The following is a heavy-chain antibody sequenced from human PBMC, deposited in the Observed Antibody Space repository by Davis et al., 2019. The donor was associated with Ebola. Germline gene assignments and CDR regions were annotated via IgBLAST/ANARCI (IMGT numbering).Heavy chain of an antibody. CDR2: IYPGDSDT. V-gene: IGHV5-51*01. J-gene: IGHJ3*02. CDR3: ASLRRTITGMDDSFDI. CDR1: GYSFSSYW. D-gene: IGHD7-27*01. Sequence: GESLKISCEVSGYSFSSYWIGWVRQMPGKGLEWMGIIYPGDSDTRYSPSFQGQVTISVDKSISSAYLQWSSLKASDTAMYYCASLRRTITGMDDSFDIWGQGTMVTVSS.